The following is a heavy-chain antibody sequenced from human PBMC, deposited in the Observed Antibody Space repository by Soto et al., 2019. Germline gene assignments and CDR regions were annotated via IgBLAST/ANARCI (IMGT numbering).Heavy chain of an antibody. V-gene: IGHV3-15*01. CDR1: GFTLSNAW. CDR2: IKSKTDGATT. J-gene: IGHJ4*02. CDR3: ATDAYYDTSGYWF. Sequence: PGGAVRVSCAASGFTLSNAWMTWVRQAPGKGLEWVGRIKSKTDGATTDYAALVTGRFTISRDDSKDTLYLQINSLKTEDTAVYYCATDAYYDTSGYWFWGQGTLVTVSS. D-gene: IGHD3-22*01.